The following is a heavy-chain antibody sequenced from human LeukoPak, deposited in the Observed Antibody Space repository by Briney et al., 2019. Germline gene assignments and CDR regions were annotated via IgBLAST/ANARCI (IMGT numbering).Heavy chain of an antibody. V-gene: IGHV3-30*04. CDR3: VRPRGIAAAGIFGAFDY. D-gene: IGHD6-13*01. CDR2: ISFDGRNR. Sequence: GGSLRLSCAASGFTFSSYAMHWVRQAPGKGLEWVALISFDGRNRYYADSVKGRFTISRDNSKNTLYVQMNSLGAEDTAVYYCVRPRGIAAAGIFGAFDYWGQGILVTVSS. CDR1: GFTFSSYA. J-gene: IGHJ4*02.